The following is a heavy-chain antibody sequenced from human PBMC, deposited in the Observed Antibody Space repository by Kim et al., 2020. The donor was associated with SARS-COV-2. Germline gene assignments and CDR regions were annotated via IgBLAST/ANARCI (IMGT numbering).Heavy chain of an antibody. D-gene: IGHD4-17*01. V-gene: IGHV3-73*01. J-gene: IGHJ4*01. CDR2: IRSKPNNYVT. Sequence: GGSLRLSCAASGLTFSASAMHWVRQASGKGLEWLGRIRSKPNNYVTSYAASVTGRFTIPRDDSTNTVYLQMDSLKTADTALYFCSRHSGKHGDRGFDN. CDR1: GLTFSASA. CDR3: SRHSGKHGDRGFDN.